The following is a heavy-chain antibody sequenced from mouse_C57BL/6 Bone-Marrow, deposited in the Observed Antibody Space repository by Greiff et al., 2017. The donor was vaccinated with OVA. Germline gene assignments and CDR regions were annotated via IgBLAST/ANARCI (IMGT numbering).Heavy chain of an antibody. Sequence: EVQGVESGGGLVQPGGSLSLSCAASGFTFTDYYMSWVRQPPGKALEWLGFIRNKANGYTTEYSASVKGRFTISRDNSQSILYLRMNALRAEDSATYYCARYNHYDGNYAAYWGQGTLVTVSA. D-gene: IGHD2-1*01. V-gene: IGHV7-3*01. CDR3: ARYNHYDGNYAAY. CDR1: GFTFTDYY. J-gene: IGHJ3*01. CDR2: IRNKANGYTT.